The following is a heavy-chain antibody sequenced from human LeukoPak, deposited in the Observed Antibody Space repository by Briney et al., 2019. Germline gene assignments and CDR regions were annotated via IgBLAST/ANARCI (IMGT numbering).Heavy chain of an antibody. CDR2: ISSNGGST. V-gene: IGHV3-64D*09. D-gene: IGHD6-13*01. J-gene: IGHJ6*02. CDR1: GFTFSSYA. CDR3: VKAGASSSWEVYYYYYGMDV. Sequence: GGSLRLSCSASGFTFSSYAMHWVRQAPGKGLEYVSAISSNGGSTYYADSVKGRFTISRDNSKNTLYLQMSSLRAEDTAVYYCVKAGASSSWEVYYYYYGMDVWGQGTTVTVSS.